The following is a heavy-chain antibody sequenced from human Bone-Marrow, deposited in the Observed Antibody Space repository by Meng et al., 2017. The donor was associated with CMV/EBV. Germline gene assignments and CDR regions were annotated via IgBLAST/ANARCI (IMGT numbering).Heavy chain of an antibody. CDR2: IRHDGANE. V-gene: IGHV3-30*02. Sequence: GESLKISCAASGFTFSNYGMHWVRQAPGKGLEWVAFIRHDGANEYYADSVRGRFTVSRDHSKNALYLQMDSLRPEDTAVYYCAKGSGSRGYNYAFDYWGQGTLVTVSS. CDR1: GFTFSNYG. D-gene: IGHD3-22*01. CDR3: AKGSGSRGYNYAFDY. J-gene: IGHJ4*02.